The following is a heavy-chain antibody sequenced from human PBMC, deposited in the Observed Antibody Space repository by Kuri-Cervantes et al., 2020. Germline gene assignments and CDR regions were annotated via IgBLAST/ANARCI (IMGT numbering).Heavy chain of an antibody. CDR1: GYTFTSYD. CDR3: ARCVAVPAALGRYYYYYYMDV. J-gene: IGHJ6*03. D-gene: IGHD2-2*01. Sequence: ASVKVSCKASGYTFTSYDINWVRQATGQGLEWMGWMNPNSGNTGYAQKFQGRVTMTRNTSISTAYMELSSLRSDDTAVYYCARCVAVPAALGRYYYYYYMDVWGKGTTVTDSS. V-gene: IGHV1-8*02. CDR2: MNPNSGNT.